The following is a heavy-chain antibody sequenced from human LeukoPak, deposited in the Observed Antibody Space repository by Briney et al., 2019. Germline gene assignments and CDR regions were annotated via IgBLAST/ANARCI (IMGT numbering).Heavy chain of an antibody. CDR1: GGTFSSYA. CDR2: IIPIFGTA. D-gene: IGHD2-2*01. CDR3: ARGIPAVSAEYFQH. J-gene: IGHJ1*01. Sequence: ASVKVSCKASGGTFSSYAISWVRQAPGQGLEWMGGIIPIFGTANYAQKFQGRVTITTDESTSTAYMGLSSLRSEDTAVYYCARGIPAVSAEYFQHWGQGTLVTVSS. V-gene: IGHV1-69*05.